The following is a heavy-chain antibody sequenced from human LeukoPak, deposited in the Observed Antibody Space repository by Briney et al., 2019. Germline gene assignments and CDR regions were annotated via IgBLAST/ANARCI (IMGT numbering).Heavy chain of an antibody. CDR2: ISYDGSNK. J-gene: IGHJ4*02. CDR1: GFTFSSYA. D-gene: IGHD3-22*01. CDR3: AKASYYYDSSGYYYGWYDY. Sequence: GRSLRLSCAASGFTFSSYAMHWVRQAPGKGLEWVAVISYDGSNKYYADSVKGRFTISRDNSKNTLYLQMNSLRAEDTAVYYCAKASYYYDSSGYYYGWYDYWGQGTLVTVSS. V-gene: IGHV3-30-3*01.